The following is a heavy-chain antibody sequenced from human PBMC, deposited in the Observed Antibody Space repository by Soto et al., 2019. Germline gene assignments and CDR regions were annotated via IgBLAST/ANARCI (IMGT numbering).Heavy chain of an antibody. V-gene: IGHV4-39*01. D-gene: IGHD6-19*01. J-gene: IGHJ4*02. CDR3: ARVGGYSSPFDY. CDR2: IYFSGTT. CDR1: GGSVSSNTYY. Sequence: SETLSLTCTVSGGSVSSNTYYWGWVRQPPGKGLEWIGSIYFSGTTYYNPSLKSQVTISADTSKNQLSLNLTSVTAADTAVYYCARVGGYSSPFDYWGQGTLVT.